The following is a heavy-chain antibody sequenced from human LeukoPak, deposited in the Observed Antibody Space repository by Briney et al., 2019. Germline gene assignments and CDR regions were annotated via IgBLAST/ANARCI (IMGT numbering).Heavy chain of an antibody. CDR1: GTTFSTYG. V-gene: IGHV3-30*18. CDR2: ISHDGSNY. D-gene: IGHD6-13*01. J-gene: IGHJ4*02. Sequence: GGSLRLSCADSGTTFSTYGIHWVRQVPGKGLEWVAVISHDGSNYYYADSVKGRFTISRDNSKNTLYLQMNSLRTEDTAVYYCAKATGSSWYYFDDWGLGTLVTVSS. CDR3: AKATGSSWYYFDD.